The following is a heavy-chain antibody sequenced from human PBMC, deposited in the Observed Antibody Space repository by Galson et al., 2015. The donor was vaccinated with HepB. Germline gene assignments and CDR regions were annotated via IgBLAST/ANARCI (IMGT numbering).Heavy chain of an antibody. J-gene: IGHJ4*02. V-gene: IGHV3-23*01. CDR1: GFTFSNYA. Sequence: SLRLSCAASGFTFSNYAMSWVRQAPGKGLEWVSAMSGSGGSTYYADSVKGRFTISRDNSKNTLYLQMNSLRADDTAVYYCAGETSSWFDYWGPGTLVTVSS. CDR3: AGETSSWFDY. D-gene: IGHD6-13*01. CDR2: MSGSGGST.